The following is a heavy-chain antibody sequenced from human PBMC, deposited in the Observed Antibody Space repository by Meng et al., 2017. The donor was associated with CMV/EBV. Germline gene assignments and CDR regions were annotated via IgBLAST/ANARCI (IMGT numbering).Heavy chain of an antibody. CDR1: GFTFSNSA. Sequence: GESLKISCGGSGFTFSNSALNWVRQAPGEGLEWVSNIDYSGADTYYAKSVRGRFTISRDNFRNTVYLQLNSLRAEDTAVYYCAKESVAGHFAYWGQGTLVTVSS. J-gene: IGHJ4*02. V-gene: IGHV3-23*01. CDR3: AKESVAGHFAY. D-gene: IGHD6-19*01. CDR2: IDYSGADT.